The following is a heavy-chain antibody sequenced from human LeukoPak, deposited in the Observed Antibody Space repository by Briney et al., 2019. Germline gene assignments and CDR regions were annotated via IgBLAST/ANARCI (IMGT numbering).Heavy chain of an antibody. V-gene: IGHV1-69*13. CDR1: GGTFSSYA. J-gene: IGHJ6*03. D-gene: IGHD6-6*01. Sequence: ASVKVSCKASGGTFSSYAITWVRQAPGQGLEWMGGIIPIFGPANNAQKFQGRVTITADESTSTACMELSSLTSEDTAVYYCARGYSSSSYVDYYYYYMDVWGKGTTVTVSS. CDR2: IIPIFGPA. CDR3: ARGYSSSSYVDYYYYYMDV.